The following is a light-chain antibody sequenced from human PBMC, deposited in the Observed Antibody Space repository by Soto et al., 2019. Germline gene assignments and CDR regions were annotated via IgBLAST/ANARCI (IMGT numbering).Light chain of an antibody. CDR1: SSDIGSYNL. CDR3: ASWDDSLNGHV. J-gene: IGLJ1*01. CDR2: EAT. Sequence: QSALTQPASVSGSPEQSITISCTGTSSDIGSYNLVSWYQQHPGKAPKVMIYEATKRPSGVSNRFSGSKSGTSASLAISGLQSEDEADYYCASWDDSLNGHVFGTGTKVTVL. V-gene: IGLV2-14*02.